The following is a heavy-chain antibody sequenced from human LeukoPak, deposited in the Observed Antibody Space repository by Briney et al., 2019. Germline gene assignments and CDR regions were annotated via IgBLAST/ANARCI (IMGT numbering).Heavy chain of an antibody. Sequence: GGSLRLSCAASGFTFSSYAMSWVRQTPGTGLEWVSSISSSGRDTYYADSVKGRFTISRDNSQNALYLQMSSLRAEDTAVYYCAKRDRPCSGDCSAPYYFDYWGQGTLVTVSS. J-gene: IGHJ4*02. CDR2: ISSSGRDT. CDR1: GFTFSSYA. D-gene: IGHD2-21*02. CDR3: AKRDRPCSGDCSAPYYFDY. V-gene: IGHV3-23*01.